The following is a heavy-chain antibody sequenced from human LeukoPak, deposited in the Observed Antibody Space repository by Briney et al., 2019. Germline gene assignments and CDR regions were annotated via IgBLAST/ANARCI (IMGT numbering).Heavy chain of an antibody. CDR3: AKDRSPSMVRGLIVGYFDY. D-gene: IGHD3-10*01. V-gene: IGHV3-30*18. CDR2: LSYDGSNE. CDR1: GFTFSNYG. J-gene: IGHJ4*02. Sequence: GRSLRLSCAASGFTFSNYGMHWVRQAPGTVLECVAVLSYDGSNEYYADSVKGRFAISRDNSKNTLYLQMNSLRADDTAVYYCAKDRSPSMVRGLIVGYFDYWGQGTLVTVSS.